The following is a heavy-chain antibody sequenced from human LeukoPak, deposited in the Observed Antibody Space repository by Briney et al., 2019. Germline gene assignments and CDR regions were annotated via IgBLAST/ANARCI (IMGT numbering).Heavy chain of an antibody. CDR2: INHSGST. D-gene: IGHD5-12*01. Sequence: PSETLSHTCAVYGGSFSGYYWSWIRQPPGKGLEWIGEINHSGSTNYNPSLKSRVTISVDTSKNQFSLKLSSVTAADTAVYYCARGPNQWLRSAGFWGQGTMVTVSS. V-gene: IGHV4-34*01. J-gene: IGHJ3*01. CDR1: GGSFSGYY. CDR3: ARGPNQWLRSAGF.